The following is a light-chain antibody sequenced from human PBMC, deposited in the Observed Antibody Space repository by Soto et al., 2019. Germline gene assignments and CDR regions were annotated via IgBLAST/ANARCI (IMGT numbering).Light chain of an antibody. CDR1: QSINTW. V-gene: IGKV1-5*01. CDR3: QHYETYPIT. CDR2: DAS. Sequence: DIRMTQSPSTLSASVGARVTITCRASQSINTWLAWYQQKPGKAPNLLIYDASSLESGVPSRFSGSASGTEFTLTISSLQPDDFATYYCQHYETYPITFGQGTRLEI. J-gene: IGKJ5*01.